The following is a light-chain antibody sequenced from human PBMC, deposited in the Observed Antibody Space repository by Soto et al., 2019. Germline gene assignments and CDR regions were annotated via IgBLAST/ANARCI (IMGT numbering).Light chain of an antibody. CDR2: SNN. Sequence: QSVLTQPPSASGTPGQRVTISRSGSSSNIGSNTVNWYQQLPGTAPKLLIYSNNQRPSGVPDRFAGSKSGTSASLAIGGLQSEDEADYYCAAWDDSLNGWVFGGGTKLTVL. CDR1: SSNIGSNT. J-gene: IGLJ3*02. V-gene: IGLV1-44*01. CDR3: AAWDDSLNGWV.